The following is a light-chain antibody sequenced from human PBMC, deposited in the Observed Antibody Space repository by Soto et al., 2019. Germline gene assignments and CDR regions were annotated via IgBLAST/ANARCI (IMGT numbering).Light chain of an antibody. CDR3: QQRPNWPLT. CDR1: QSISSH. J-gene: IGKJ4*01. Sequence: EIVLTQSPATLSLSPGERATLSCRASQSISSHLAWYQQKPGQAPRLLMYDVSNRATDIPARFSGSESGTAFPRTISRLEPEDFAVSYCQQRPNWPLTFGGGTKLELK. V-gene: IGKV3-11*01. CDR2: DVS.